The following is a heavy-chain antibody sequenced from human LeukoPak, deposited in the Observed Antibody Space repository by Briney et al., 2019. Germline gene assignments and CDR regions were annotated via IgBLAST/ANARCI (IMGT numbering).Heavy chain of an antibody. V-gene: IGHV3-30-3*01. J-gene: IGHJ4*02. CDR1: GFTFSSYA. CDR3: ARDVKGITIFGVVIDIDY. D-gene: IGHD3-3*01. Sequence: GGSLRLSCAASGFTFSSYAMHWVRQAPGKGLEWVAVISYDGSNKYYADSVKGRFTISRDNSKNTLYLQMNSLRAEDTAVYYCARDVKGITIFGVVIDIDYWGQGTQVTVSS. CDR2: ISYDGSNK.